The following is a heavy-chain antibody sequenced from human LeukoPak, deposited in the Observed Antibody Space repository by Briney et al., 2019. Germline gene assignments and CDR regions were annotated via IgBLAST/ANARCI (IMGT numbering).Heavy chain of an antibody. D-gene: IGHD2-8*01. V-gene: IGHV3-30*04. Sequence: PGGSLRLSCAASGFIFSNYAMHWVRQAPGKGLEWVALISSDGSKIYYADSVKSRFTISRDNSRNTLYLQMNSLRAEDSAVYYCASPLYYCTNGVCYTSAWTRSYYYYMDVWGKGTTVTVSS. CDR1: GFIFSNYA. J-gene: IGHJ6*03. CDR3: ASPLYYCTNGVCYTSAWTRSYYYYMDV. CDR2: ISSDGSKI.